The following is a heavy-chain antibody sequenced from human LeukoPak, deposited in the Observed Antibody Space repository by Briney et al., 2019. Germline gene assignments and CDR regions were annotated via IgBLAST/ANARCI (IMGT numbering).Heavy chain of an antibody. D-gene: IGHD5-24*01. CDR2: TYYRSKWYN. CDR3: ARGRDGYKSWFDP. Sequence: SQTLSLTCAISVDSVSINSAAWNWIRQYLSRGLEWLGRTYYRSKWYNDYAVFVKSRITINPDTSKNQFSLQLNSVTPEDTAVYYCARGRDGYKSWFDPWGQGTLVTVSS. CDR1: VDSVSINSAA. J-gene: IGHJ5*02. V-gene: IGHV6-1*01.